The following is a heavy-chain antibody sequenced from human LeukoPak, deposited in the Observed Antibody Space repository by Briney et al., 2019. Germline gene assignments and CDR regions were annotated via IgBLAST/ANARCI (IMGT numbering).Heavy chain of an antibody. CDR2: FDPEDGET. V-gene: IGHV1-24*01. CDR3: ATSLRRYCSSTSCEFPRNAFDI. Sequence: GASVKVSCKVSGYTLTELSMHWVRQAPGKGLEWMGGFDPEDGETIYAQKFQGRVTMTEDTSTDTAYMELSSLRSEDTAVYYCATSLRRYCSSTSCEFPRNAFDIWGQGTMVTVSS. J-gene: IGHJ3*02. CDR1: GYTLTELS. D-gene: IGHD2-2*01.